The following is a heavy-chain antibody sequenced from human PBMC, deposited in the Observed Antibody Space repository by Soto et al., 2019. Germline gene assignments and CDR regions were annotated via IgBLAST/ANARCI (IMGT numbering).Heavy chain of an antibody. CDR1: GYSFSDYY. Sequence: GASVKVSCKASGYSFSDYYIHWARQAPGQGLEWLGWINPDTGVTHFAQKFQGWVTMTRDSSISTAYMELSSLRSEDTAVYYCALEYYYGSGTFDYWGQGTLVTVSS. D-gene: IGHD3-10*01. V-gene: IGHV1-2*04. CDR3: ALEYYYGSGTFDY. J-gene: IGHJ4*02. CDR2: INPDTGVT.